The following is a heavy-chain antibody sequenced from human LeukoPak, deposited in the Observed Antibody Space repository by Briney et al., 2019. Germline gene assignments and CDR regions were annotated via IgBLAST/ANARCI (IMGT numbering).Heavy chain of an antibody. J-gene: IGHJ4*02. Sequence: SVKVSCKASGGTFSSYTISWVRQAPGQGLEWMGRIIPIFGTANYAQKFQGRVTITTDESTSTAYMELSSLRSEDTAVYYCARDQGYGSGSYDDYWGQGTLVTVSS. V-gene: IGHV1-69*05. CDR3: ARDQGYGSGSYDDY. CDR2: IIPIFGTA. D-gene: IGHD3-10*01. CDR1: GGTFSSYT.